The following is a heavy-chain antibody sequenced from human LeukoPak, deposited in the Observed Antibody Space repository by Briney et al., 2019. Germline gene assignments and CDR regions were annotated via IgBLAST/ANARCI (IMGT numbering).Heavy chain of an antibody. J-gene: IGHJ6*03. D-gene: IGHD6-13*01. Sequence: GGSLRLSCAASGFTFSSYSMNWVRQAPGKGLEWVSSISSSSSYIYYADSVKGRFTISRDNAKNSLYLQMNSLRAEDTAVYYCARELVAATYYYMDVWGKGTTVTVSS. V-gene: IGHV3-21*01. CDR3: ARELVAATYYYMDV. CDR1: GFTFSSYS. CDR2: ISSSSSYI.